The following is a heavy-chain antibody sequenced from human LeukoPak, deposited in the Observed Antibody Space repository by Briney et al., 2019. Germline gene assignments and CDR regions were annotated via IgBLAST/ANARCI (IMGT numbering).Heavy chain of an antibody. CDR3: AKPTTMIVVEGYFQH. D-gene: IGHD3-22*01. J-gene: IGHJ1*01. V-gene: IGHV3-9*01. CDR2: ISWNSGSI. CDR1: RFTFDDYA. Sequence: PGRSLRLSCAASRFTFDDYAMHWVRQAPGKGLEWVSGISWNSGSIGYADSVKGRFTISRDNAKNSLYLQMNSLRAEDTALYYCAKPTTMIVVEGYFQHWGQGTLVTVSS.